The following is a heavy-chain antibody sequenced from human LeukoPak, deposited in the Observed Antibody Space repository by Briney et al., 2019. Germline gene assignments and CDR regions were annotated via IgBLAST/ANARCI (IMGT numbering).Heavy chain of an antibody. CDR3: ARVGGYCSSTSCYFPWDAFAI. V-gene: IGHV4-4*07. J-gene: IGHJ3*02. D-gene: IGHD2-2*01. Sequence: PSETLSLTGTGSGVSISSYYWSWIRQPPGKGLEWIGRIYTSGSTNDNPSLKSRVTMSVVTSNNQFSLKLSSVTDADTAVYYCARVGGYCSSTSCYFPWDAFAIWGQGTMVNVSS. CDR1: GVSISSYY. CDR2: IYTSGST.